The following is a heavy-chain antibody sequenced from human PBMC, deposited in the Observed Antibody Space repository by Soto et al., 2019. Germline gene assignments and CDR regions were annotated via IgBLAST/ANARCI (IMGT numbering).Heavy chain of an antibody. CDR3: AREAAETVGDGYWCDP. D-gene: IGHD6-13*01. CDR2: TAYTGNT. Sequence: SETLSLTCVVSGGSITSYHWSWIRQFPGKGLEWIAYTAYTGNTNYNPSLTSRVTVSVDTSRNQFSLKLRFVTAADTAVYYCAREAAETVGDGYWCDPWGQGTLVTVSS. V-gene: IGHV4-59*12. CDR1: GGSITSYH. J-gene: IGHJ5*02.